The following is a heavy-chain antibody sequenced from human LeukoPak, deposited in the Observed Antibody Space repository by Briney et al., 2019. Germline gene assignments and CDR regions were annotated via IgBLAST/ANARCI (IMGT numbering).Heavy chain of an antibody. CDR3: ARQVQYRSGYFPPDP. D-gene: IGHD6-19*01. V-gene: IGHV3-7*01. CDR1: GFTFSNYW. CDR2: MKGDGSEN. J-gene: IGHJ5*02. Sequence: GGSLRLSCAASGFTFSNYWMSWVRQAPGKGLEWVANMKGDGSENHYVDSMKGRFTISRDNAKNSLYLQMNSLTAEDTAVYYCARQVQYRSGYFPPDPWGQGTLVTVSS.